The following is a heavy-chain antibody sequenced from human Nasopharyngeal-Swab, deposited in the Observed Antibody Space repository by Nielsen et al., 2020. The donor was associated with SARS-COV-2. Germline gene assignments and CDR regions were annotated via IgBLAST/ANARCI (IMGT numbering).Heavy chain of an antibody. D-gene: IGHD1-1*01. CDR1: GGSIGGYF. CDR2: VYTSGST. J-gene: IGHJ6*01. CDR3: ARSGTTKYGLDV. V-gene: IGHV4-4*07. Sequence: SETLSLTCSVSGGSIGGYFLSWIRQPDGGGLGWIGRVYTSGSTNYNPSLKSRVTISIDMSKNQFSLELRSVTAADTAFYYCARSGTTKYGLDVWGQGTTVIVSS.